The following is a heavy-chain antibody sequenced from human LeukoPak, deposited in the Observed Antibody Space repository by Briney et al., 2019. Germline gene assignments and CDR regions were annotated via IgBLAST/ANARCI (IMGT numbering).Heavy chain of an antibody. CDR1: GYTFTSYG. Sequence: ASVKVSCKASGYTFTSYGISWVRQAPGQGLEWMGWISAYNGNTNYAQKLQGRVTMTTDTSTSTAYMELRSLRSDDTAVYYCARSMDIVLMVYAPDFDYWAREPWSPSPQ. CDR3: ARSMDIVLMVYAPDFDY. V-gene: IGHV1-18*01. J-gene: IGHJ4*02. CDR2: ISAYNGNT. D-gene: IGHD2-8*01.